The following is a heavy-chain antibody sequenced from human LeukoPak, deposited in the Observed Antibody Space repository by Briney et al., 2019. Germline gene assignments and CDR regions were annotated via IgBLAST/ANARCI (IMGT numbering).Heavy chain of an antibody. Sequence: GSLRLSCEASGFTFSSYWMSWVRQAPGKGLEWIGYIYYSGSTNYNPSLKSRVTISVDTSKNQFSLKLTSVTAADTAVYYCARGRITFYYDSSGYYSDYWGQGTLVTVSS. CDR2: IYYSGST. J-gene: IGHJ4*02. V-gene: IGHV4-59*12. CDR3: ARGRITFYYDSSGYYSDY. CDR1: GFTFSSYW. D-gene: IGHD3-22*01.